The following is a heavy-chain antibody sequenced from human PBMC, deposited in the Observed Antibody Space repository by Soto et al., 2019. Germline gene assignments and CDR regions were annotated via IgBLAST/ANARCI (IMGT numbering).Heavy chain of an antibody. Sequence: SETLSLTCTVSGGSISSYYWSWIRQPPGKGLEWIGYIYYSGSTNYNPSLKSRVTISVDTSKNQFSLKLSSVTAADTAVYYCARPYGSSGSPGAFDIWGPGTMVTVSS. V-gene: IGHV4-59*01. CDR1: GGSISSYY. CDR3: ARPYGSSGSPGAFDI. CDR2: IYYSGST. D-gene: IGHD1-26*01. J-gene: IGHJ3*02.